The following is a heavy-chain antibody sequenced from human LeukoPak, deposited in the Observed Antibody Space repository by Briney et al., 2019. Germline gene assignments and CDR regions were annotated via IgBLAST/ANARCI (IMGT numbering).Heavy chain of an antibody. V-gene: IGHV4-39*01. CDR3: ARGNIWGGYCFYF. D-gene: IGHD3-3*01. Sequence: PSETLSLTCTVSGGSISSRSYYWGWVRHPPGKGLEWLGSTYYSGSTYYNPTPKSRVTLSIDTSKHQLSLKPSSVTAADTDFYDGARGNIWGGYCFYFWGQGALITVSS. CDR1: GGSISSRSYY. J-gene: IGHJ4*02. CDR2: TYYSGST.